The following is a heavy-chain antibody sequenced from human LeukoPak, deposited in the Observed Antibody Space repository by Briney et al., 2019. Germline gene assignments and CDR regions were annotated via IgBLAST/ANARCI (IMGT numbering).Heavy chain of an antibody. D-gene: IGHD5-24*01. CDR3: ARADMATVFDF. CDR2: ISYGGST. V-gene: IGHV4-31*03. J-gene: IGHJ4*02. Sequence: PTETLSLTCTVSGGSISSGTDYWSWIRQHPGKGLEWIGYISYGGSTYYNPSLKTRLTISVDTSKNQFSLKLDSVTAADTAFYYCARADMATVFDFWGRGTLVTVSS. CDR1: GGSISSGTDY.